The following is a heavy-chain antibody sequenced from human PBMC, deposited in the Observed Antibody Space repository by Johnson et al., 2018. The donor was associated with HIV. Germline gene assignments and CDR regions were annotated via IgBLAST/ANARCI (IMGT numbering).Heavy chain of an antibody. Sequence: VQLVESGGGLVQPGGSLRLSCGASGFTVSRNYMSWVRKAQGTGLEWVSVIYRGGSIYYSDSVKGRLSISMDNSKNTLYLQMNSRRVEDTAVYYCAREGAWEVRLGAFDNWGQVTMVTVSS. CDR3: AREGAWEVRLGAFDN. CDR1: GFTVSRNY. J-gene: IGHJ3*02. CDR2: IYRGGSI. D-gene: IGHD2/OR15-2a*01. V-gene: IGHV3-66*01.